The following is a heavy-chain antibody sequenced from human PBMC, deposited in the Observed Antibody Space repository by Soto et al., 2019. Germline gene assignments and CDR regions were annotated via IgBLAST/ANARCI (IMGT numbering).Heavy chain of an antibody. CDR3: AKDSYSSGWYRYYYYYGMDV. CDR1: GFTFSNSA. V-gene: IGHV1-58*02. D-gene: IGHD6-19*01. Sequence: SVKVSCKTSGFTFSNSAMQWVRQARGQRLEWIGWIVVGSGSTIYAQKFKERFTISRDNSKNTLYLQMNSLRAEDTAAYYCAKDSYSSGWYRYYYYYGMDVWGQGTTVTVSS. CDR2: IVVGSGST. J-gene: IGHJ6*02.